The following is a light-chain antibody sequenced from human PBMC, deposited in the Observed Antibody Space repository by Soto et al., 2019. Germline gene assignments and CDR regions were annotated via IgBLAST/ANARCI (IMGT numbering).Light chain of an antibody. CDR2: WAS. CDR3: QQYYNSLVT. Sequence: DIVMTQSPDSLAVSLGERATINCKASQSVLYSSNNKNYLAWYQQQPGQPPNLLIYWASTRESGVPDRFSGSGSGTDFTLTISSLQAEDVAVYYCQQYYNSLVTFGGGTKVEIK. V-gene: IGKV4-1*01. CDR1: QSVLYSSNNKNY. J-gene: IGKJ4*01.